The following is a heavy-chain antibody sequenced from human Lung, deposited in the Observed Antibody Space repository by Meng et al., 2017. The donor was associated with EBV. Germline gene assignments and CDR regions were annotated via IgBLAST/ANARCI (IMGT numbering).Heavy chain of an antibody. V-gene: IGHV4-4*07. J-gene: IGHJ4*02. CDR2: IYTSGST. CDR3: ARDPGLGYSGYDGILGY. CDR1: GGSISSYY. Sequence: QVQLQESAPGLVKPSEPLSLTCTVAGGSISSYYWSWSRQPAGKGLEWIGRIYTSGSTNYNPSLKSRVTMSVDTSKNQFSLKLSSVTAADTAVYYCARDPGLGYSGYDGILGYWGQGILVTVSS. D-gene: IGHD5-12*01.